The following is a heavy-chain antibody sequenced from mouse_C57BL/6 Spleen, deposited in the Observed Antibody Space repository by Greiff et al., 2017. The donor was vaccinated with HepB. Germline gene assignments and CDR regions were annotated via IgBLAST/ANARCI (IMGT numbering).Heavy chain of an antibody. CDR2: IDPSDSYT. CDR1: GYTFTSYW. CDR3: ARTDSNYYGSSDLDY. D-gene: IGHD1-1*01. Sequence: VQLQQSGAELVRPGTSVKLSCKASGYTFTSYWMHWVKQRPGQGLEWIGVIDPSDSYTNYNQKFKGKATLTVDTSSSTAYMQLSSLTSEDSAVYYCARTDSNYYGSSDLDYWGQGTTLTVSS. V-gene: IGHV1-59*01. J-gene: IGHJ2*01.